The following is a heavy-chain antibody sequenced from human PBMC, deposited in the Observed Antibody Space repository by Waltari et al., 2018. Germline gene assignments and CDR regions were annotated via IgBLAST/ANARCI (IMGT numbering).Heavy chain of an antibody. CDR3: ARILWGYKQKVVDY. CDR1: GFSLSNARMG. CDR2: IFSNDEK. J-gene: IGHJ4*02. V-gene: IGHV2-26*01. Sequence: QVTLKESGPVLVKPTETLTLTCTVSGFSLSNARMGVSWIRQPPGKALEWLAHIFSNDEKSYSTSLKSRLTISKDTSKSQVVLTMTNMDPVDTATYYCARILWGYKQKVVDYWGQGTLVTVSS. D-gene: IGHD5-12*01.